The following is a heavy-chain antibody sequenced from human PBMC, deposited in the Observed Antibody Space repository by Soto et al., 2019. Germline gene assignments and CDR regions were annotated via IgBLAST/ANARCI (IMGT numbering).Heavy chain of an antibody. CDR1: GYTFTDSS. CDR2: INAGNGKT. Sequence: ASVKVSCKASGYTFTDSSIHWVRQAPGHRPEWMAWINAGNGKTHYSQNFQGRLTITSDTSTSTSHMELSSLTSEDTAIYYCARMQVTPVGMVIWLDSWGPGTLVTVSA. J-gene: IGHJ5*01. V-gene: IGHV1-3*01. CDR3: ARMQVTPVGMVIWLDS. D-gene: IGHD3-22*01.